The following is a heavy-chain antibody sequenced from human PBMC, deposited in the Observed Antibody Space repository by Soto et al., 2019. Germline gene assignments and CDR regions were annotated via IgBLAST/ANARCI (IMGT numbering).Heavy chain of an antibody. CDR1: GGSFSGYY. D-gene: IGHD3-9*01. Sequence: QVQLQQWGAGPLRPLETLSLTCGVSGGSFSGYYWAWIRQSPGKGLEWIGEINDRGSINYNPSLNSRVSILVDTSKNHYALILMSVTAADTAVYYCAGASHDIATGPAWGWYVALGGGGTLVPVSS. CDR2: INDRGSI. V-gene: IGHV4-34*01. J-gene: IGHJ2*01. CDR3: AGASHDIATGPAWGWYVAL.